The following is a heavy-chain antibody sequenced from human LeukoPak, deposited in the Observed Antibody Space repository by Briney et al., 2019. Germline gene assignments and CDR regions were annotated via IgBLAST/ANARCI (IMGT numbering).Heavy chain of an antibody. V-gene: IGHV4-34*01. J-gene: IGHJ5*02. CDR1: GGSFSGYY. CDR3: ARGKSSWRDNWFDP. CDR2: INHSGST. Sequence: SETLSLTCAVYGGSFSGYYWSWIRQPPGKGLEWIGEINHSGSTNYNPSLKSRVTISVDTAKNQFSLKLSSVTAADTAVYYCARGKSSWRDNWFDPWGQGTLVTVSS.